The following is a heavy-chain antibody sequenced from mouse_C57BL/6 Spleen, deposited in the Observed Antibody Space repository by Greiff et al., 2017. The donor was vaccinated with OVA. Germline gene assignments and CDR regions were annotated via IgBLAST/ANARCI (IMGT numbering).Heavy chain of an antibody. V-gene: IGHV1-26*01. CDR2: INPNNGGT. CDR3: ARPLITTVVASDYAMDY. Sequence: EVQLQQSGPELVKPGASVKISCKASGYTFTDYYMNWVKQSHGKSLEWIGDINPNNGGTSYNQKFKGKATLTVDKSSSTAYMELRSLTSEYSAIYYCARPLITTVVASDYAMDYWGQGTSVTVSS. D-gene: IGHD1-1*01. CDR1: GYTFTDYY. J-gene: IGHJ4*01.